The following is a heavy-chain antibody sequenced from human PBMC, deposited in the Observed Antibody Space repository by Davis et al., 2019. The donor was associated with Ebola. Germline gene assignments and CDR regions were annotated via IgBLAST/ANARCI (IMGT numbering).Heavy chain of an antibody. Sequence: PSETLSLTCTVSGGSISSGSYYWSWIRQPAGKGLEWIGHIYTSGSTNYNPSLKSRVTISVDTSKNQFSLKLSSVTAADTAVYYCARDHPEYYDSSGYHDWGQGTLVTVSS. V-gene: IGHV4-61*09. CDR3: ARDHPEYYDSSGYHD. CDR1: GGSISSGSYY. J-gene: IGHJ4*02. D-gene: IGHD3-22*01. CDR2: IYTSGST.